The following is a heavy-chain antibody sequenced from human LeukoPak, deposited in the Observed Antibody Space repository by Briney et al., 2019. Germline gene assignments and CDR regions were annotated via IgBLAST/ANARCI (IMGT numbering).Heavy chain of an antibody. CDR1: GFTFSSYG. V-gene: IGHV3-23*01. Sequence: GGSLRLSCAASGFTFSSYGMSWVRQAPGKGLEWVSAINGSGGSTYYADSVKGRFTISRDNSKNTLYLQMNSLRAEDTAVYYCAKSHSPIYSSSWYYFDYWGQGTLVTVSS. CDR3: AKSHSPIYSSSWYYFDY. D-gene: IGHD6-13*01. CDR2: INGSGGST. J-gene: IGHJ4*02.